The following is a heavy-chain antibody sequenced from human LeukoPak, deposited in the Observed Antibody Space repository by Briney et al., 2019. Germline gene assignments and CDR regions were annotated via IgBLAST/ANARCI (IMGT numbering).Heavy chain of an antibody. Sequence: TVTLSCKASGGTFSSYVISWVRQAPGQGLEWMGGIIPIFGTANYAQKFQGRVTITADESTSTAYMELSSLRSEDTAVYYCARAAMVRGEGNFDYWGQGTLSPSPQ. D-gene: IGHD3-10*01. CDR2: IIPIFGTA. CDR1: GGTFSSYV. J-gene: IGHJ4*02. CDR3: ARAAMVRGEGNFDY. V-gene: IGHV1-69*01.